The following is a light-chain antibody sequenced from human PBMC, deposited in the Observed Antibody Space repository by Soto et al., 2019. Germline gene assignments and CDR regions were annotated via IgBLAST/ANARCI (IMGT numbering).Light chain of an antibody. CDR2: DAS. J-gene: IGKJ4*01. V-gene: IGKV3-11*01. CDR3: QQRSNWPAT. CDR1: QSVSSY. Sequence: EIVLTQSPATLSLSPGERATLSCRASQSVSSYLAWYQQKPGQAPRLLIYDASNRATGIPARFSGSGSGTDFTPTIRSLEPEDFAVYYCQQRSNWPATFGGGTKVEIK.